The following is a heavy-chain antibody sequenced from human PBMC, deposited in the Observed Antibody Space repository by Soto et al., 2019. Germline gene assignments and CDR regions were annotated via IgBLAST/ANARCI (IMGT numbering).Heavy chain of an antibody. V-gene: IGHV1-69*01. J-gene: IGHJ6*02. D-gene: IGHD3-16*01. CDR1: GGTFDSFA. CDR3: ASRIGDAPFVPLHYYYAMDV. CDR2: IVPVFQTT. Sequence: QMQLVQSGAEVKEPGSSVKVSCKASGGTFDSFAISWVRQAPGQGPEGLGGIVPVFQTTNYAQRFQDRVTITADGSTGTAYMELRNVRSEDSAIYDCASRIGDAPFVPLHYYYAMDVWGQGTTVTVS.